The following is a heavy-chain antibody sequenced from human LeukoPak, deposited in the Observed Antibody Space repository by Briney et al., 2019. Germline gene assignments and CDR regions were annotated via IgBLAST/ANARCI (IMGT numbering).Heavy chain of an antibody. CDR3: VREWAVAGTGFDY. CDR2: INSDGSST. J-gene: IGHJ4*02. Sequence: GGSLRLSCAVSGFTFSSYWMHWVRQAPGKGLVWVSGINSDGSSTSYADSVKGRFTISRDNAKNTLYLQMNSPRAEDTAVYYCVREWAVAGTGFDYWGQGTLVTVSS. D-gene: IGHD6-19*01. V-gene: IGHV3-74*01. CDR1: GFTFSSYW.